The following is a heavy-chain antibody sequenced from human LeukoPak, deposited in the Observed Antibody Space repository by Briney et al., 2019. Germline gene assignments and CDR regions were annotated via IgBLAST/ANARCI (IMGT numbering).Heavy chain of an antibody. Sequence: SETLSLTCTVSGYSISSGYYWGWIRQPPGKGLEWIGSIYYSGSTYYNPSLKSRVTISVDTSKNQFSLKLSSVTAADTAVYYCARDRIAVAGTIDYWGQGTLVTVSS. J-gene: IGHJ4*02. CDR2: IYYSGST. D-gene: IGHD6-19*01. CDR1: GYSISSGYY. CDR3: ARDRIAVAGTIDY. V-gene: IGHV4-38-2*02.